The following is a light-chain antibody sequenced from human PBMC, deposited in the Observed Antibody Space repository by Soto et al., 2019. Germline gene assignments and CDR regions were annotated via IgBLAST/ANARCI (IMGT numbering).Light chain of an antibody. CDR2: WAS. J-gene: IGKJ4*01. Sequence: DFVMTQSPDYLAVSLGERATINCKSSQSISYSSNNKNYLAWYQVKPGQPPKLLINWASTRESGVPDRFSGSGSGTDFTLTITSLQAEDVAVYYCQEYYSSRLTFGGGTKVEIK. V-gene: IGKV4-1*01. CDR1: QSISYSSNNKNY. CDR3: QEYYSSRLT.